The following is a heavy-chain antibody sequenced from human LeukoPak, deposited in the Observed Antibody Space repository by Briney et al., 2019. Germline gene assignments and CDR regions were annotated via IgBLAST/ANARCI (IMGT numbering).Heavy chain of an antibody. Sequence: SETLSLTCTVSGGSISSYYWSWIRQPPGKGLEWIGYIYYSGSTNYDPSLKSRVTISVDTSKNQFSLKLSSVTAADTAVYYCARSDIVATVWGQGTLVTVSS. V-gene: IGHV4-59*01. CDR3: ARSDIVATV. J-gene: IGHJ4*02. D-gene: IGHD5-12*01. CDR2: IYYSGST. CDR1: GGSISSYY.